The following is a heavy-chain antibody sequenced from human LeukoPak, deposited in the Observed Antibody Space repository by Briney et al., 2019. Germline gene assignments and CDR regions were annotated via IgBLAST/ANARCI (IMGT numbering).Heavy chain of an antibody. J-gene: IGHJ6*02. V-gene: IGHV4-59*01. CDR1: GGSISSYF. D-gene: IGHD6-13*01. CDR2: IYYSGST. Sequence: SETLSLTCTVSGGSISSYFWSWIRQPPGKGQEWIGYIYYSGSTNYNPSLKSRVTISVDTSKNQFSLKLSSVTAADTAVYYCARLYSSSWYSYSGMDVWGQGTTVTVSS. CDR3: ARLYSSSWYSYSGMDV.